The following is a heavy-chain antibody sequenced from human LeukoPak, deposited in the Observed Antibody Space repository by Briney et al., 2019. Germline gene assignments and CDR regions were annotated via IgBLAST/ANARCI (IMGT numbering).Heavy chain of an antibody. Sequence: GASVKVSCKASGYTFTGYYMHWVRQAPGQGLEWMGWINPNSGGTNYAQKFQGRVTMTRDTSISTAYMELSRLRSDDTAVYYCARVRNWNRHGGFDYWGQGTLVTVSS. CDR1: GYTFTGYY. J-gene: IGHJ4*02. D-gene: IGHD1-20*01. CDR3: ARVRNWNRHGGFDY. CDR2: INPNSGGT. V-gene: IGHV1-2*02.